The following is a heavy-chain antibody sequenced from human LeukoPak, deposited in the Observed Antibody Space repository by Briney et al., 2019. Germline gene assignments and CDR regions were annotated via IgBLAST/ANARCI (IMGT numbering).Heavy chain of an antibody. CDR2: IYYSGST. CDR1: GGSIGSSSYY. Sequence: PSETLSLTCTVSGGSIGSSSYYWGWIRQPPGKGLEWIGSIYYSGSTYYNPSLKSRVTISVDTSKNQFSLKLSSVTAADTAVYYCASRVTTTITAITGTTSSFDYWGQGTLVTVSS. D-gene: IGHD1-20*01. CDR3: ASRVTTTITAITGTTSSFDY. V-gene: IGHV4-39*01. J-gene: IGHJ4*02.